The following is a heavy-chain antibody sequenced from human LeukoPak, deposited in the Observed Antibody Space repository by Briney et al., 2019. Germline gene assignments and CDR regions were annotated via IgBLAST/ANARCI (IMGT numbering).Heavy chain of an antibody. CDR1: GFTFTSSA. Sequence: ASVKVSCKASGFTFTSSAVQWVRQARGQRLEWIGWIVVGSGNTNYAQKFQERVTTTRDMSTSTAYMELSSLRSEDTAVYYCADTAMVTGAFDIWGQGTMVTVSS. CDR2: IVVGSGNT. V-gene: IGHV1-58*01. D-gene: IGHD5-18*01. CDR3: ADTAMVTGAFDI. J-gene: IGHJ3*02.